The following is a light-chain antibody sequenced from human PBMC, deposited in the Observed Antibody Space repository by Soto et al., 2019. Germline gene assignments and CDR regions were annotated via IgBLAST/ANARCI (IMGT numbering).Light chain of an antibody. CDR2: DAS. CDR3: QQRSNWPFT. CDR1: QSVSSY. J-gene: IGKJ5*01. Sequence: EIVLTQSPATLSLSPGERATLSCRASQSVSSYLAWYQQKPGQAPRLLIYDASNRATGIPARFSGSGSGTDFTLTISSLEPEAFAVYYCQQRSNWPFTFGQGTRQEIK. V-gene: IGKV3-11*01.